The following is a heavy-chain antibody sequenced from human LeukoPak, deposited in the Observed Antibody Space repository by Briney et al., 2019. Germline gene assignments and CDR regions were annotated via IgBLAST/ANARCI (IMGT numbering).Heavy chain of an antibody. CDR2: IIPIFGTA. CDR3: AFAAYYYDSSGYQYNWFDP. J-gene: IGHJ5*02. Sequence: GASVKVSCKASGGTFSSYAISWVRQAPGQGLEWMGGIIPIFGTANYAQKFQGRVTITADESTSTAYMELSSLRSEDTAVYYCAFAAYYYDSSGYQYNWFDPWGQGTLVTVSS. V-gene: IGHV1-69*13. CDR1: GGTFSSYA. D-gene: IGHD3-22*01.